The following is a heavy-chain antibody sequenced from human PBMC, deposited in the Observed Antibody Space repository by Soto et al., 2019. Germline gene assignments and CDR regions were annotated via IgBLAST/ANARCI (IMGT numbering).Heavy chain of an antibody. D-gene: IGHD6-19*01. CDR2: IYSAGST. CDR3: ARAPKDNIGWLNGMDV. CDR1: ELTVSSNY. Sequence: EVQLVESGGGLVQPGGSLRLSCAASELTVSSNYMSWVRQAPGKGLEWVSIIYSAGSTYYADSVKGRFTISRDNHKNMLFLQMNSLRAEDTAVYFCARAPKDNIGWLNGMDVWGQGTTVTVSS. J-gene: IGHJ6*02. V-gene: IGHV3-53*04.